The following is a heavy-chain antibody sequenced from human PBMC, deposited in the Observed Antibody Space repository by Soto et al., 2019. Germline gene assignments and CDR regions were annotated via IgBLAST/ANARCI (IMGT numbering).Heavy chain of an antibody. V-gene: IGHV1-18*01. CDR3: ARTAAYCSSPDAFDI. J-gene: IGHJ3*02. CDR2: ISSYNANT. Sequence: QVQLVQSGAEVKKPGASVKVSCKASGYTFTSYDISWVRQAPGQGLEWMGWISSYNANTNYAQKLQGRVTMTTDTSTSTTGREPGRRLSDDTAGQYCARTAAYCSSPDAFDIWGQGTMVTVSS. D-gene: IGHD6-13*01. CDR1: GYTFTSYD.